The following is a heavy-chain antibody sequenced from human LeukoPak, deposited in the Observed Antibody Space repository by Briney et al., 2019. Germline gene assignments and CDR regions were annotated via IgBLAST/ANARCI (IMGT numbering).Heavy chain of an antibody. Sequence: PGGSLRLSCAASGFTFSSYWMHWVRQAPGKGLEWVAFIRYDGSNKSYADSVKGRFTISRDNSKNTLYLQMNSLRAEDTAVYYCARARKSGGITMIRGVKDRGWFDPWGQGTLVTVSS. V-gene: IGHV3-30*02. D-gene: IGHD3-10*01. CDR1: GFTFSSYW. J-gene: IGHJ5*02. CDR2: IRYDGSNK. CDR3: ARARKSGGITMIRGVKDRGWFDP.